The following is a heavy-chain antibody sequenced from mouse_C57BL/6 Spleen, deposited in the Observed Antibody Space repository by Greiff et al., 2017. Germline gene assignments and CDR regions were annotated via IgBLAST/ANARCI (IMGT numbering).Heavy chain of an antibody. CDR1: GYTFTSYW. CDR2: IDPSDSYT. V-gene: IGHV1-69*01. Sequence: QVQLQQPGAELVMPGASVKLSCKASGYTFTSYWMHWVKQRPGQGLEWIGEIDPSDSYTNYNQKFKGKSTLTVDKSSSTAYMQLSSLTSEDSAVYYCARARGNWDYFDYWGQGTTLTVSS. D-gene: IGHD4-1*02. CDR3: ARARGNWDYFDY. J-gene: IGHJ2*01.